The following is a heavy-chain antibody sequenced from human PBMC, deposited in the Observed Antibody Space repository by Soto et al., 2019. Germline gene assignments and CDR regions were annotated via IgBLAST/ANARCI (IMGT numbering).Heavy chain of an antibody. D-gene: IGHD3-10*01. Sequence: GGSLRLSCAASGFTYSNYWMSWVRQAPGKGLEWVANINKDGSETYYVDSVKGRFTISRDNAKNSLYLQMNSLRAEDTGVYYCTRVGDYWGQGTLVTVSS. J-gene: IGHJ4*02. CDR2: INKDGSET. CDR3: TRVGDY. CDR1: GFTYSNYW. V-gene: IGHV3-7*01.